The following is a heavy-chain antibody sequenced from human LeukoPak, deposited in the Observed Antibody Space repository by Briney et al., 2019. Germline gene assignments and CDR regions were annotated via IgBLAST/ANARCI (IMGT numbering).Heavy chain of an antibody. CDR3: ARGRDAFDI. V-gene: IGHV4-59*01. J-gene: IGHJ3*02. CDR2: IHNSGST. CDR1: GGSISSYY. Sequence: SETLSLTCTVSGGSISSYYWSWIRQPPGKGLEWIGYIHNSGSTDYNPSLKSRVTISVDTSKNQFSLKLSSVTAADTAVYHCARGRDAFDIWGQGTMVTVSS.